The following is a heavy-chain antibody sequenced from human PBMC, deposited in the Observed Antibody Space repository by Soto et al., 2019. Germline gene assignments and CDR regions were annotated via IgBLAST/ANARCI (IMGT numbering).Heavy chain of an antibody. Sequence: GGSLRLSCAASGFTFSNHVMSWVRQAPGKGLEWVSGISGSGGTTDYADSVEGRFTISRDNSKNMLYLQMNSLRAEDTAVYYCAKDPTNGVPFYFDYWGQGSLVTVSS. CDR3: AKDPTNGVPFYFDY. V-gene: IGHV3-23*01. CDR1: GFTFSNHV. CDR2: ISGSGGTT. D-gene: IGHD2-8*01. J-gene: IGHJ4*02.